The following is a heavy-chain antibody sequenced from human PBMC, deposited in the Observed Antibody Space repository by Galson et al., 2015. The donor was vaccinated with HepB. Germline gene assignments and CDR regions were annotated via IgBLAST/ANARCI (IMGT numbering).Heavy chain of an antibody. V-gene: IGHV3-48*02. CDR2: ISSSSTTI. CDR3: VFLRGNDLKPLDS. D-gene: IGHD4-23*01. J-gene: IGHJ4*02. CDR1: TFIFSTYS. Sequence: SLRLSCAASTFIFSTYSMNWVRQAPGKGLEWIPYISSSSTTIYYADSVKGRFTISRDNAKNSLYLQMNSLRDEDTAVYYCVFLRGNDLKPLDSWGLGTLVTVSS.